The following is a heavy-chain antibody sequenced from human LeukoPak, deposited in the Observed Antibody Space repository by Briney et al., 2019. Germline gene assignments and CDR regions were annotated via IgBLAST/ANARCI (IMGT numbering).Heavy chain of an antibody. CDR2: ISWNSGSI. CDR3: AKDAYSTSWDRFDY. CDR1: GFTFDDYA. V-gene: IGHV3-9*01. D-gene: IGHD6-13*01. J-gene: IGHJ4*02. Sequence: GGSLRLSCAASGFTFDDYAMHWVRQAPGQGLEWVSGISWNSGSIGYADSVKGRFTISRDNAKNSLYLQMNSLRAEDSALYYCAKDAYSTSWDRFDYWGQGTLVTVSS.